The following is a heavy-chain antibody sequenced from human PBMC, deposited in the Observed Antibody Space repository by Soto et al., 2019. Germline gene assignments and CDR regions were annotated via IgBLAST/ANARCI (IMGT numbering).Heavy chain of an antibody. CDR2: IYYSGGT. CDR3: ARHRGYSLAI. Sequence: QVQLQESGPGLVKPSETLSLSCTVSGASISSYYWSWIRQPPGKGLEWIGYIYYSGGTNYNPSLKSRVTISLDTSKNQFSLRLSSVTAADTALYYCARHRGYSLAIWGQGTMVIVSS. J-gene: IGHJ3*02. D-gene: IGHD2-21*01. V-gene: IGHV4-59*08. CDR1: GASISSYY.